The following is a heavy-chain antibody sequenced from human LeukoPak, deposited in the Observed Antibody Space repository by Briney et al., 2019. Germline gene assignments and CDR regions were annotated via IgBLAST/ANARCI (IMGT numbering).Heavy chain of an antibody. D-gene: IGHD3-10*01. J-gene: IGHJ6*02. Sequence: GASVKVSFKVSGYTLTELSIHWGRQAPGKGLEWMGRFDPEDGETIYAQKFQGRVTMTEDTSTDTTYMELSSLRSEDTAVYNCAALGEENGRDVWGQGTTVTVSS. CDR3: AALGEENGRDV. V-gene: IGHV1-24*01. CDR2: FDPEDGET. CDR1: GYTLTELS.